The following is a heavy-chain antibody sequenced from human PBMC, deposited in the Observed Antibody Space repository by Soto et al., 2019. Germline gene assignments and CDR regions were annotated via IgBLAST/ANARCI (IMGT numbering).Heavy chain of an antibody. CDR3: ATGLLRYYAY. D-gene: IGHD3-9*01. J-gene: IGHJ4*01. CDR2: IKSKFDGETI. CDR1: GINFSRAW. Sequence: GGSLRLSCAASGINFSRAWMSWVRQAPGKGLEWVGRIKSKFDGETIDYAAPVKGRFTISRDDSKNIVYLQMNSLNTEDTDVYYCATGLLRYYAYWGHGTLVNVSS. V-gene: IGHV3-15*01.